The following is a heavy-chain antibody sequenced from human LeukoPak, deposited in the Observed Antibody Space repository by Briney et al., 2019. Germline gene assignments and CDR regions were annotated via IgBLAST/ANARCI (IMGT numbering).Heavy chain of an antibody. CDR1: GFTFSSYG. CDR3: ARDRVGATDYFDY. Sequence: PVGSLRLSCAASGFTFSSYGMHWVRQAPGKGLEWVAVIWYDGSNKYYADSVKGRFTISRDNSKNTLYLQMNSLRAEDTAVYYCARDRVGATDYFDYWGQGTLVTVSS. J-gene: IGHJ4*02. V-gene: IGHV3-30*19. CDR2: IWYDGSNK. D-gene: IGHD1-26*01.